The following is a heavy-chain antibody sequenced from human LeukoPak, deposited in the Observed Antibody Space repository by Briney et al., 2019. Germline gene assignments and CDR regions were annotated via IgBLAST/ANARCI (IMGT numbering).Heavy chain of an antibody. J-gene: IGHJ5*02. CDR3: ATSTYSSSPS. V-gene: IGHV3-7*01. CDR1: GFSFSNYW. CDR2: INEDGSEK. D-gene: IGHD6-6*01. Sequence: GGSLRLSCAAPGFSFSNYWMIWVRQASGKGLEWVANINEDGSEKYYVGSVEGRFTISRDNAKNSLYLQMNNLRAEDTAVYYCATSTYSSSPSWGQGTLVTVSS.